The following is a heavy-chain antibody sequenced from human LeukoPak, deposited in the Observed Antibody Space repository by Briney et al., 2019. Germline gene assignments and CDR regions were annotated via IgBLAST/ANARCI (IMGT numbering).Heavy chain of an antibody. Sequence: SETPSLTCTVSGGSISSSSYYWGWIRQPPGKGLEWIGSIYYSGSTYYNPSLKSRVTISVDTSKNQFSLKLSSVTAADTAMYYCARRRTMITFGGVANWFDPWGQGTLVTVSS. CDR2: IYYSGST. CDR3: ARRRTMITFGGVANWFDP. J-gene: IGHJ5*02. D-gene: IGHD3-16*01. CDR1: GGSISSSSYY. V-gene: IGHV4-39*01.